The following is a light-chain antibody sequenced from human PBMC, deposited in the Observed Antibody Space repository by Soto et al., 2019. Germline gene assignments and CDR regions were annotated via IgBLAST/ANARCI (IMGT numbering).Light chain of an antibody. Sequence: QSALTQPPSASGSPGQSVTISCTGTSSDVGGYNYVSWYQQHPGKAPKLMIYEVSKRPSGVPDRFSGSKSGNTASLTISGLQAEDEADYYCSSHTPNITLFGGGTKLTVL. CDR2: EVS. CDR3: SSHTPNITL. V-gene: IGLV2-8*01. J-gene: IGLJ2*01. CDR1: SSDVGGYNY.